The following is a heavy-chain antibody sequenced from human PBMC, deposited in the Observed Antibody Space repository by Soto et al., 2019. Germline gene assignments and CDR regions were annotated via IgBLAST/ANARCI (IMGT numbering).Heavy chain of an antibody. J-gene: IGHJ6*03. CDR1: GYTFTSYD. D-gene: IGHD3-10*01. V-gene: IGHV1-8*01. CDR3: ARGLKMLRVFGLKTYYYYYMDV. Sequence: QVHLVQSGAEVKKPGASVKVSCKASGYTFTSYDINWVRQVAGQGLEWMGWMNPNSGDTAYAQEFQGRVTMSRNTSISIAYMELSSLRPADTAVYYCARGLKMLRVFGLKTYYYYYMDVWDKGTTVTLSS. CDR2: MNPNSGDT.